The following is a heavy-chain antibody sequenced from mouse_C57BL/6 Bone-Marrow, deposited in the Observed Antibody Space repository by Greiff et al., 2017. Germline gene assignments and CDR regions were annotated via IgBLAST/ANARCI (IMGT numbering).Heavy chain of an antibody. J-gene: IGHJ2*01. D-gene: IGHD1-1*01. Sequence: EVQLQQSVAELVRPGASVTLSCTASGFNIKNTYMHWVKQRPEQGLEWIGSIDPANGNTKYAPNFQGKASITADTSSNTAYRQLSSLTAKDTAIYYCASYYYSNYYWGQGTTLTVSS. CDR3: ASYYYSNYY. CDR2: IDPANGNT. V-gene: IGHV14-3*01. CDR1: GFNIKNTY.